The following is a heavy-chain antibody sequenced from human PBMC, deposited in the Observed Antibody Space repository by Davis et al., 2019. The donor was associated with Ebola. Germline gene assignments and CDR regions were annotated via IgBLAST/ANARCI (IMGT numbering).Heavy chain of an antibody. Sequence: GESLKISCAASGFTFSSYWMSWVRQAPGKGLEWVTNIKQDGSEKYYVDSVKGRFTISRDNAKNSLYLQMNSLRAEDTAVYYCAKGVAVAGTSSFDYWGQGTLVTVSS. D-gene: IGHD6-19*01. CDR1: GFTFSSYW. CDR2: IKQDGSEK. V-gene: IGHV3-7*01. J-gene: IGHJ4*02. CDR3: AKGVAVAGTSSFDY.